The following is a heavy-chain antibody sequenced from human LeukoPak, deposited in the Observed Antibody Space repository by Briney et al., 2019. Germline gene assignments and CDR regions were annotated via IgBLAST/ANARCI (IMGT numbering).Heavy chain of an antibody. Sequence: SETLSLTCTVSGGSISSGSYYWSWIRQPPGKGLEWIGEINHSGSTNYNPSLKSRVTISVDTSKNQFSLKLSSVTAADTAVYYCARGRIDIVLMVYAKPFDYWGQGTLVTVSS. D-gene: IGHD2-8*01. CDR2: INHSGST. CDR3: ARGRIDIVLMVYAKPFDY. V-gene: IGHV4-39*07. CDR1: GGSISSGSYY. J-gene: IGHJ4*02.